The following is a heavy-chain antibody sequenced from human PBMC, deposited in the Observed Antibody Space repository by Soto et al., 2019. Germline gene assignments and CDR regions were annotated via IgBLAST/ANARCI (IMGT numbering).Heavy chain of an antibody. CDR2: IYWNDDK. Sequence: QITLKESGPTLVKPTQPLTLTCTFSGFSLSTSGVGVGWIRQPPGKALEWLALIYWNDDKRYSPSLKSRLTITKDTAKNQVVLTMTNMDPVDTATYYCVLGLYYFDYWGQGTLVTVSS. CDR1: GFSLSTSGVG. V-gene: IGHV2-5*01. CDR3: VLGLYYFDY. J-gene: IGHJ4*02.